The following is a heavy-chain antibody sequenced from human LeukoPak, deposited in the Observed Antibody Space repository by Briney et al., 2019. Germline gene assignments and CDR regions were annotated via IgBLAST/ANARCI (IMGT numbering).Heavy chain of an antibody. CDR1: GFTFSSYW. V-gene: IGHV3-7*01. CDR3: AKDRGAAAGIFNWFDP. CDR2: IKQDGSEK. D-gene: IGHD6-13*01. Sequence: GGSLRLSCAASGFTFSSYWMSWVRQAPGKGLEWVANIKQDGSEKYYVDSVKGRFTISRDNAKNSLYLQMNSLRAEDTAVYYCAKDRGAAAGIFNWFDPWGQGTLVTVSS. J-gene: IGHJ5*02.